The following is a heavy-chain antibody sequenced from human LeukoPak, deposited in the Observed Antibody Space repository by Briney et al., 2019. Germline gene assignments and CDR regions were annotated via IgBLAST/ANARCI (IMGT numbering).Heavy chain of an antibody. D-gene: IGHD1-26*01. CDR1: GYGFTSYW. CDR2: IYPGDSDT. V-gene: IGHV5-51*01. J-gene: IGHJ3*02. CDR3: ARTTSGSYYSAFDI. Sequence: GESLKISCKGSGYGFTSYWIGWVRRMPGKGLEWMGIIYPGDSDTRYSPSFQGQVAISADKSISTAYLQWSSLKASDTAMYYCARTTSGSYYSAFDIWGQGTMVTVPS.